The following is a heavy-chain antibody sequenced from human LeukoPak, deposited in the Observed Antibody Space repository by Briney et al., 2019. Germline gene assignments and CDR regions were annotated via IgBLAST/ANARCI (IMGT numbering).Heavy chain of an antibody. CDR3: ARQVGGWYSNMGYFDP. CDR2: MHSGGTI. D-gene: IGHD4-11*01. V-gene: IGHV4-39*01. CDR1: GGSVRDTYYY. Sequence: SETLSLTCAVSGGSVRDTYYYWVWIRQPPGKGLEWIGSMHSGGTIYHNPSLMSRLTLSVDTSKNHVSLTLTPVTATDTAVYYCARQVGGWYSNMGYFDPWGQGILVTVSS. J-gene: IGHJ4*02.